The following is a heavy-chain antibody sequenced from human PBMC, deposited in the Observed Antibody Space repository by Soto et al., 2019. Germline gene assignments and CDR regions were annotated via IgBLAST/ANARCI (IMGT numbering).Heavy chain of an antibody. Sequence: QVQLVQSGAEVKKPGASVKVSCKASGYTFTSYAMHWVRQAPGQRLEWMGWINAGNGNTRYSQKFQGRVTITRDTSASTAYMELSSLRSVDTAVYYCARSSYLTVFDYWGQGTLVTVSS. D-gene: IGHD3-10*01. J-gene: IGHJ4*02. CDR2: INAGNGNT. V-gene: IGHV1-3*01. CDR1: GYTFTSYA. CDR3: ARSSYLTVFDY.